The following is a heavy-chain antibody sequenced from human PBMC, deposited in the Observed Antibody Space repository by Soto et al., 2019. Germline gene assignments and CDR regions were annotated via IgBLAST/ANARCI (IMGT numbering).Heavy chain of an antibody. V-gene: IGHV3-30-3*01. CDR1: GFTFNYYP. CDR2: VSFDGSNK. CDR3: ARLPWPLVAVLYIYPMDGREAMSHVDV. Sequence: QMQLVESGGGVVQPGGSLRLSCAASGFTFNYYPMHWVRQAPGKGLEWVAVVSFDGSNKYYADSVKGRFTISKDNSKNTLYLQMNSLRREDTAVYYCARLPWPLVAVLYIYPMDGREAMSHVDVWGQGTTVTVSS. J-gene: IGHJ6*02. D-gene: IGHD6-19*01.